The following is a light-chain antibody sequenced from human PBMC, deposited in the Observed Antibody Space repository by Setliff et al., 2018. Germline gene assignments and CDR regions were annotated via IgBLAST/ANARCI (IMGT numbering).Light chain of an antibody. J-gene: IGLJ1*01. CDR2: DVS. Sequence: QSALTQPASVSGSPVQSITISCTGTSSDVGGYNSVSWYQQHPGKAPKLMIYDVSNRPSGVSNRFSGSKSGNTASLTISGLQAEDEADYYCSSYTSSSIFYVFGTGTKV. CDR3: SSYTSSSIFYV. V-gene: IGLV2-14*03. CDR1: SSDVGGYNS.